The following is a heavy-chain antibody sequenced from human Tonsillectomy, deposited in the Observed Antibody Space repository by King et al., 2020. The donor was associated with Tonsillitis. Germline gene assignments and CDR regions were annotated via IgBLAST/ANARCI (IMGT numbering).Heavy chain of an antibody. Sequence: VQLQESGPGLVKPSETLSLTCTVSGGSISSYYWSWIRQPPGKGLEWIGYIYYSGSTNYNPSLKSRVTISVDTSKNQFSLKLSSVTAADTAVYYCARRLLGYYYYMDVWGNGTTVTVSS. CDR3: ARRLLGYYYYMDV. CDR1: GGSISSYY. V-gene: IGHV4-59*08. J-gene: IGHJ6*03. CDR2: IYYSGST. D-gene: IGHD3-22*01.